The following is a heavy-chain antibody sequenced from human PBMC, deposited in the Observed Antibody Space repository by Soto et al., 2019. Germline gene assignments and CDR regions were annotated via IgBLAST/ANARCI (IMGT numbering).Heavy chain of an antibody. CDR2: IFYSENT. D-gene: IGHD2-15*01. V-gene: IGHV4-39*01. Sequence: SGTLSLTCTVSGASVNSNNYYWAWIRQPPGKGLEWIGSIFYSENTYYNPSLKSRVTISVDTSKSQFSLKLSSVTAADTAVYYCARHTGYCGGGSCYLTHPIDYWGLGTLVTVSS. CDR1: GASVNSNNYY. CDR3: ARHTGYCGGGSCYLTHPIDY. J-gene: IGHJ4*02.